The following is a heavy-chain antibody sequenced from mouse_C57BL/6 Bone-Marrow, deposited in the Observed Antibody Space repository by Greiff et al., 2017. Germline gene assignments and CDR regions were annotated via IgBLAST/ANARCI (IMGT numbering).Heavy chain of an antibody. CDR3: ARRFLLLYAMDY. D-gene: IGHD1-1*01. Sequence: VQLQPSGAEPVKPGASVTLSCTASGSNINDYYMHRVKQRTEQGLEWIGRIDPEDGETKYAPKFQGKATITADTSSNTAYLQLSSLTSDDTAVYYCARRFLLLYAMDYWGQGTSVTGSS. V-gene: IGHV14-2*01. J-gene: IGHJ4*01. CDR1: GSNINDYY. CDR2: IDPEDGET.